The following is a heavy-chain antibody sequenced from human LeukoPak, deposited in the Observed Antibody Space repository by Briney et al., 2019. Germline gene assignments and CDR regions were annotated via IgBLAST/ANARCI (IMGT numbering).Heavy chain of an antibody. Sequence: SVKVSCKASGGTFSSYAISWVRQAPGQGLEWMGRIIPILGIANYAQKFQGRVTITADKSTSTAYMELNSLRSEDTAVYYCARDLYYGSGSYYDYWGQGTLVTVSS. CDR3: ARDLYYGSGSYYDY. CDR1: GGTFSSYA. J-gene: IGHJ4*02. V-gene: IGHV1-69*04. D-gene: IGHD3-10*01. CDR2: IIPILGIA.